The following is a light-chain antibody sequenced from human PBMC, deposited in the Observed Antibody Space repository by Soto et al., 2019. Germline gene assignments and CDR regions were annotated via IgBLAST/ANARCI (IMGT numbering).Light chain of an antibody. V-gene: IGKV3-15*01. Sequence: EIVMTQSPAILSVSPGEGATLSCRASESVRTKLAWYQQKPGQAPRLLIYDTSTRATGIPVRFSGSGSGTQFTLTISGLQSEDFAIYYCQQRSNWITFGQGTRLEIK. CDR1: ESVRTK. CDR2: DTS. J-gene: IGKJ5*01. CDR3: QQRSNWIT.